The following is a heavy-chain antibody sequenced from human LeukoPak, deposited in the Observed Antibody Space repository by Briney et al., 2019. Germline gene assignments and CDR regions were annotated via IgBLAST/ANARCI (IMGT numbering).Heavy chain of an antibody. CDR1: GYTFTSYD. D-gene: IGHD2-8*01. CDR2: MNPNSGNT. V-gene: IGHV1-8*01. CDR3: ARGRDIVLMVYASPSRYFDY. J-gene: IGHJ4*02. Sequence: ASVTVSCKASGYTFTSYDINWVRQATGQGLEWMGWMNPNSGNTGYAQKFQGRVTMTRNTSISTAYMELSSLRSEDAAVYYCARGRDIVLMVYASPSRYFDYWGQGTLVTVSS.